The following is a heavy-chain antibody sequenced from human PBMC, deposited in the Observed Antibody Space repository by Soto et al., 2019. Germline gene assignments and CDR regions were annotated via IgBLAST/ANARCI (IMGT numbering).Heavy chain of an antibody. CDR2: IIPIFGTA. Sequence: QVQLVQSGAEVKKPGSSVKVSYKASGGTFSSYAISWVRQAPGQGLEWMGGIIPIFGTANYAQKFQGRVTITADESTSTAYMELSSLRSEDTAVYYCARDSGSISSSPDYFDYSGQGTLVIVSS. CDR3: ARDSGSISSSPDYFDY. D-gene: IGHD6-6*01. CDR1: GGTFSSYA. J-gene: IGHJ4*02. V-gene: IGHV1-69*01.